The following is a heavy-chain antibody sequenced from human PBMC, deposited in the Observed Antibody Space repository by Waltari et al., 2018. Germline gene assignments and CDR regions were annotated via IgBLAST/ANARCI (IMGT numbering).Heavy chain of an antibody. CDR3: TSCYPPDLYYFDY. Sequence: QVQLVESGGGVVQPGGSLRLSCAASGFTFSSYGMPWVRQAPGKGLEWVAFIRYDGSNKYYADSVKGRFTISRDNSKNTLYLQMNSLRAEDTAVYYCTSCYPPDLYYFDYWGQGTLVTVSS. D-gene: IGHD2-2*01. J-gene: IGHJ4*02. V-gene: IGHV3-30*02. CDR1: GFTFSSYG. CDR2: IRYDGSNK.